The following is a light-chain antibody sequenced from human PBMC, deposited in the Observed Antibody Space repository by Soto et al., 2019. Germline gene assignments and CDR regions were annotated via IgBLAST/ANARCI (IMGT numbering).Light chain of an antibody. V-gene: IGKV3-11*01. Sequence: EIVLTQSPATLSLSPGDRATLSCRASQSVSSYLAWYQQKPVQSPKLLLYDSSNMATGIPPLFSGIGSGTYFSPLIISLQYEDFAVYYCKQYKECPPLTFGQGTRLDIK. CDR2: DSS. CDR3: KQYKECPPLT. J-gene: IGKJ5*01. CDR1: QSVSSY.